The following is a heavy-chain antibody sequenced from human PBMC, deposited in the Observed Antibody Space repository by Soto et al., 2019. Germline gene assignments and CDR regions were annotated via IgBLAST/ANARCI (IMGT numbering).Heavy chain of an antibody. J-gene: IGHJ5*02. Sequence: EVQVAESGGGLVNPGGSLRLSCNFTFSMYSMNWVRQAPGMGLEWVASISSGGIYIKYADSVKGRFTITRDNAKNSVSLQMHSLKVEDTALYYCTRDQGGSYDSWFDPWGQGTQVIVSS. D-gene: IGHD1-26*01. CDR3: TRDQGGSYDSWFDP. CDR1: TFSMYS. CDR2: ISSGGIYI. V-gene: IGHV3-21*06.